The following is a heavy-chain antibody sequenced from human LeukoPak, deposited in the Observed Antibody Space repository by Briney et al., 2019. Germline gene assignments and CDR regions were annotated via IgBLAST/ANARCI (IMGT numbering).Heavy chain of an antibody. CDR3: GRDPAPEHGHEGLDY. CDR2: INEDGAVK. D-gene: IGHD1-14*01. CDR1: GFTFRNYW. Sequence: GGSLRISCVASGFTFRNYWMSWVLQAPGKGLEWVANINEDGAVKGYLPSVNGRFTISRDNAKNSLYLQMNSLRAEDTAVYYCGRDPAPEHGHEGLDYWGQGTLVTVSS. V-gene: IGHV3-7*01. J-gene: IGHJ4*02.